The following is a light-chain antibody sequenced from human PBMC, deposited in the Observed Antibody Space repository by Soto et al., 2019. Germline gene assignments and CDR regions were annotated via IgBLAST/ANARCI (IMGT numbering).Light chain of an antibody. V-gene: IGKV3-11*01. CDR1: QYINTR. CDR3: HQRQSWPRT. CDR2: QTS. J-gene: IGKJ1*01. Sequence: EIVLTQSPATLSSFPGDRVTLSCRASQYINTRLAWYQHRPGQAPRLLIYQTSLRAAGIPARFSASGSGTDFTLTISVVQPEDFALYYCHQRQSWPRTFGQGTKVDI.